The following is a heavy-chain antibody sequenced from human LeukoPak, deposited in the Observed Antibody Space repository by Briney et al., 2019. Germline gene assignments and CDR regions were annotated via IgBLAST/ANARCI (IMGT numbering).Heavy chain of an antibody. CDR1: GFTVSSNY. CDR3: VKDKHRDGYTYGVYDS. D-gene: IGHD5-12*01. V-gene: IGHV3-53*05. J-gene: IGHJ5*01. CDR2: IYSGGNT. Sequence: PGGSLRLSCAASGFTVSSNYMTWVRQAPGKGLEWVSVIYSGGNTYYAESVKGRFTISRDNSKNTLYLQMNSLRPEDTALYYCVKDKHRDGYTYGVYDSWGQGTLVTVSS.